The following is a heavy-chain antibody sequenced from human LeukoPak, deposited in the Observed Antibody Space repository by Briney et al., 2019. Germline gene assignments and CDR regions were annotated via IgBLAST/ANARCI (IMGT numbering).Heavy chain of an antibody. CDR3: AKSLAAAGNY. V-gene: IGHV3-53*01. D-gene: IGHD6-13*01. CDR2: ISSAGST. J-gene: IGHJ4*02. CDR1: GFTVSSNY. Sequence: GGSLRLSCVVSGFTVSSNYMSWVRQAPGKGLEWVSVISSAGSTYYADSVKGRFAISRDDSKNTLYLQMNSLRAEDTAVYYCAKSLAAAGNYWGQGTLVTVSS.